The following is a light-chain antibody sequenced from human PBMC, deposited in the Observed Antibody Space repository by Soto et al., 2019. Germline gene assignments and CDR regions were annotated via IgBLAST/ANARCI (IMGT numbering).Light chain of an antibody. Sequence: QSVLTQPASVSGSPGQSITISCTGTSSDGGLYDYVSWYQQHPGKAPQLMIYAVSNRPSGVSNRFSASKSGNTASLFISRLQAEDEADYYCSSYTSDSSDVLGSGTKGTVL. J-gene: IGLJ1*01. CDR2: AVS. V-gene: IGLV2-14*01. CDR3: SSYTSDSSDV. CDR1: SSDGGLYDY.